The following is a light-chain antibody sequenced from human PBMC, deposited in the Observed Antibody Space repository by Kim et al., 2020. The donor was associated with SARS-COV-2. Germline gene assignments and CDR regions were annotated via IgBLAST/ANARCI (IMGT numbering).Light chain of an antibody. CDR3: QQSNSLPRT. CDR2: AAS. V-gene: IGKV1-12*01. CDR1: QDISSW. J-gene: IGKJ2*01. Sequence: SASVGDRVTMTCRASQDISSWLAWYQQKPGKAPKVLIYAASSLRSGVPSRFSGSGSGTDFTLTISNLQPEDFATYYCQQSNSLPRTFGQGTKLEI.